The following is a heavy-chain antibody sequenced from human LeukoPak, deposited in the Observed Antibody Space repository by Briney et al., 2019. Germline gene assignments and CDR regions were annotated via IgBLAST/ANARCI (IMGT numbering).Heavy chain of an antibody. J-gene: IGHJ4*02. CDR3: AKDRGTDYYRVDY. Sequence: SETLSLTCSVFGLSFNNNYWSWIRQPPGKGLEWIGHIHYSGSTTYNPSLKSRVTISQDTSRNQFSLNLTSLSPADTAVYYCAKDRGTDYYRVDYWGQGVLVTVSS. CDR1: GLSFNNNY. CDR2: IHYSGST. V-gene: IGHV4-59*01. D-gene: IGHD1-26*01.